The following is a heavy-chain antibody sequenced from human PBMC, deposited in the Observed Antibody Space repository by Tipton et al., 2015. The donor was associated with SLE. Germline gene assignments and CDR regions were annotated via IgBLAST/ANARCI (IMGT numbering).Heavy chain of an antibody. CDR1: GESITSYY. CDR3: ARSEVVSALPDY. Sequence: TLSLTCTVSGESITSYYWSWIRQPPGKGLEWIGYFYYSGSTHYNPSLKGRATISVDTSKNQFSLKVTYVTAADTAVYFCARSEVVSALPDYWGQGTLVTVSS. CDR2: FYYSGST. V-gene: IGHV4-59*13. J-gene: IGHJ4*02. D-gene: IGHD2-21*01.